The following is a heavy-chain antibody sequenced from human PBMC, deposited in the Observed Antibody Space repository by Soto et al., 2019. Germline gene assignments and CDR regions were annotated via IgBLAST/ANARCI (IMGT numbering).Heavy chain of an antibody. CDR2: IYYSGST. V-gene: IGHV4-61*01. Sequence: SETLSLTCTVSGGSVSSGSYYWSWIRQPPGKGLEWIGYIYYSGSTNYNPSLKSRVTISVDTSKNQFSLKLSSVTAADTAVYYCARGGIQLWLWGQGTLVTVSS. CDR1: GGSVSSGSYY. D-gene: IGHD5-18*01. J-gene: IGHJ4*02. CDR3: ARGGIQLWL.